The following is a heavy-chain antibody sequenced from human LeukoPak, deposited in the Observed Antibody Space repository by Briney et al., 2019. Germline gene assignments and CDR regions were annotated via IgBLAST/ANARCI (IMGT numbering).Heavy chain of an antibody. CDR2: ISWNGGRT. V-gene: IGHV3-43*01. CDR3: AKGKGSSSSWNYFDY. Sequence: PGGSLRLSCAASGFTFDDYTMHRVRQAPGKGLEWVSLISWNGGRTFYADSVKGRFTISRDSSKKSLYLQMNSLRTEGTALYYCAKGKGSSSSWNYFDYWGQGTLVTVSS. D-gene: IGHD6-13*01. J-gene: IGHJ4*02. CDR1: GFTFDDYT.